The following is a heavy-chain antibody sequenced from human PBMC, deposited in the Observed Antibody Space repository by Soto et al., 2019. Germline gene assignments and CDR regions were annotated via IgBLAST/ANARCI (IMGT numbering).Heavy chain of an antibody. V-gene: IGHV4-31*03. D-gene: IGHD3-22*01. CDR3: ARDSSGSEGVPFDY. Sequence: SSETLSLTCTVSGGSISSGGYYWSWIRQHPGKGLEWIGYIYYSGSTYYNPSLKSRVTISVDTSKNQFSLKLSSVTAADTAVYYCARDSSGSEGVPFDYWGQGTLVTAPQ. CDR1: GGSISSGGYY. CDR2: IYYSGST. J-gene: IGHJ4*02.